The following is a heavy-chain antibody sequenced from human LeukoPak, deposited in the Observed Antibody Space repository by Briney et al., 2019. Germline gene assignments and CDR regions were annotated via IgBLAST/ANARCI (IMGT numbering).Heavy chain of an antibody. V-gene: IGHV3-48*01. CDR3: ARDYKYAFDN. Sequence: RGSLRLSCAASGFTFSDYSMNWVRQAPGKGLEWISYIGIDSGNTNYADSVKGRFTISGDKAKNSLYLQMNNLRVEDTAVYYCARDYKYAFDNWGQGTLVTVSS. D-gene: IGHD5-24*01. CDR1: GFTFSDYS. J-gene: IGHJ4*02. CDR2: IGIDSGNT.